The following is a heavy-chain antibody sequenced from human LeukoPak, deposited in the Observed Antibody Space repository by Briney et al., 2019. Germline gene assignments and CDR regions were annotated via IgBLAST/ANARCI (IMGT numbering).Heavy chain of an antibody. CDR2: IYYSGST. CDR3: ARSSMFRGVTVDY. V-gene: IGHV4-59*08. J-gene: IGHJ4*02. D-gene: IGHD3-10*01. Sequence: SQTLSLTCTVSGGSISGYYWSWIRQPPGKGLEWIGYIYYSGSTNYSPSLKSRVTMSVDTSKNQFSLKLSSVTAADTAVYYCARSSMFRGVTVDYWGQGTLVTVSS. CDR1: GGSISGYY.